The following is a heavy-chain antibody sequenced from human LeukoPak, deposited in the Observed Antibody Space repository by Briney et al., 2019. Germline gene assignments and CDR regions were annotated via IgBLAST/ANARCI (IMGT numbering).Heavy chain of an antibody. J-gene: IGHJ4*02. D-gene: IGHD1-1*01. Sequence: ASVKVSCKASGYTFTDYYMHWLRPPPGQGLEWMGWINPNSGGTNYAQKFQGRVTMTRDTSISTAYMELSRLRSDDTAVYYCARDGGTTGLLGYWGQGTLVTVS. CDR2: INPNSGGT. CDR1: GYTFTDYY. CDR3: ARDGGTTGLLGY. V-gene: IGHV1-2*02.